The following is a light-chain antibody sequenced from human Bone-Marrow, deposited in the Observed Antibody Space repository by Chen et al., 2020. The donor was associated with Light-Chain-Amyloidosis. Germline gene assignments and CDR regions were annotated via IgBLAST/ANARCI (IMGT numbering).Light chain of an antibody. CDR1: DLPTKY. J-gene: IGLJ2*01. Sequence: SYELTQPPSVSVSPGQTARITCSGDDLPTKYAYWYQQKPGQAPVLVIHRDTERPSGISDLFSGSSSGTTATLTISGVQAEDEADYHCQSADSSGTYEVIFGGGTKLTVL. V-gene: IGLV3-25*03. CDR2: RDT. CDR3: QSADSSGTYEVI.